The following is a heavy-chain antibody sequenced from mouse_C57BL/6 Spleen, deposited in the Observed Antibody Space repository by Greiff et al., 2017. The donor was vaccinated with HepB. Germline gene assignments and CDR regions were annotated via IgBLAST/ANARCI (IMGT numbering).Heavy chain of an antibody. V-gene: IGHV1-4*01. Sequence: QVQLKESGADLARPGASVTMSCKASGYTFTSYTMHWVKQRPGQGLEWIGYINTSSGYTKYNQKFKNKTTLTADKSSSTDYMQLRNLTSEDSAVYYCGRDYGSSYDYFDYWGQGTTLTVSS. J-gene: IGHJ2*01. D-gene: IGHD1-1*01. CDR2: INTSSGYT. CDR1: GYTFTSYT. CDR3: GRDYGSSYDYFDY.